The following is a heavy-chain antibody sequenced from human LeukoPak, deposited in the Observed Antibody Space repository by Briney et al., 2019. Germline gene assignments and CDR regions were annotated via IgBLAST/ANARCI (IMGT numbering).Heavy chain of an antibody. Sequence: SETLSLTCAVYGGSFSGYYWSWIRQPPGKGLEWIGEINHSGSTNYNPSLKSRVTISVDTSKNQFSLKLSSVTAADTAVYYCARHRPDGVLFDYWGQGTLVTVSS. CDR2: INHSGST. D-gene: IGHD2/OR15-2a*01. CDR3: ARHRPDGVLFDY. J-gene: IGHJ4*02. CDR1: GGSFSGYY. V-gene: IGHV4-34*01.